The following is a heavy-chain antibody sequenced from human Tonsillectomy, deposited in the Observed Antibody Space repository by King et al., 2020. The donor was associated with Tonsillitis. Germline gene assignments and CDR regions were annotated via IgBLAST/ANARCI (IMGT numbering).Heavy chain of an antibody. CDR3: AKSLGSSFQIFHY. CDR2: ISYDGSNK. Sequence: QVQLVESGGGVVQPGRSLRLSCAASGFSFSNYGMHWLRQAPGKGLEWVAVISYDGSNKYYADSVKGRFTISRVNSKNTLYVQMDSLRVEDTAVYYCAKSLGSSFQIFHYWGQGTLVTVSS. D-gene: IGHD6-13*01. V-gene: IGHV3-30*18. CDR1: GFSFSNYG. J-gene: IGHJ4*02.